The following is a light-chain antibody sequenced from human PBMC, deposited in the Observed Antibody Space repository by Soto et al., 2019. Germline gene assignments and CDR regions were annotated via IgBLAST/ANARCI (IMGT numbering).Light chain of an antibody. J-gene: IGLJ1*01. CDR1: SSDVGGYTH. CDR2: DVN. Sequence: QSVLTQPASVSGSPGQSITISCTGTSSDVGGYTHVSWYQQHPGKAPKLMIYDVNNRPSGVSNRFSGSKSGNTASLTISGLQADDEGDYYCSSYTSSSSYVFGTGTKVTV. V-gene: IGLV2-14*03. CDR3: SSYTSSSSYV.